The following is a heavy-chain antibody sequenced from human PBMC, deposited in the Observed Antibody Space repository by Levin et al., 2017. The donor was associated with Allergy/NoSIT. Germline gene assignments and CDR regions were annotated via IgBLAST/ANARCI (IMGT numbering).Heavy chain of an antibody. CDR1: GVSISSDY. CDR3: VREGYYALNY. CDR2: IHTTGRP. D-gene: IGHD3-22*01. J-gene: IGHJ4*02. V-gene: IGHV4-4*07. Sequence: RSSETLSLTCTVSGVSISSDYWTWIRQPAGKGLEWIGRIHTTGRPTYNSSLKSRVTMSVDTSKNQFSLKVSSVTAADTAVYYCVREGYYALNYWGQGTLVTVSS.